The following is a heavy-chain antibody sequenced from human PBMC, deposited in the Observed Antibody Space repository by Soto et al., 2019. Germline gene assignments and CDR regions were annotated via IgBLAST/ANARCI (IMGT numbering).Heavy chain of an antibody. CDR2: ISGSGFKK. Sequence: GGSHRLCCAAFGFIFENFGISWVRQAPGKGLEWISSISGSGFKKYYADSVKGRFTISRDNSKSTVYLELNNLSAEDTAVYHCAKNQGVELVPLATVDWFDPWGQGSVVTVSS. V-gene: IGHV3-23*01. D-gene: IGHD1-26*01. J-gene: IGHJ5*02. CDR1: GFIFENFG. CDR3: AKNQGVELVPLATVDWFDP.